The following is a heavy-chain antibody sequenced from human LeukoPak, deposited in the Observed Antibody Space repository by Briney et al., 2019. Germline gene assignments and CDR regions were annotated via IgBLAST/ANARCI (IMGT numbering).Heavy chain of an antibody. CDR1: GYTFTSYG. V-gene: IGHV1-18*01. D-gene: IGHD3-10*01. Sequence: RASVKVSCKASGYTFTSYGISWVRQAPGQGLEWMGWSSAYNGNTNYAQKLQGRVTMTTDTSTSTAYMELRSLRSDDTAVYYCARVGYYGSEVPYGMDVWGQGTTVTVSS. CDR2: SSAYNGNT. J-gene: IGHJ6*02. CDR3: ARVGYYGSEVPYGMDV.